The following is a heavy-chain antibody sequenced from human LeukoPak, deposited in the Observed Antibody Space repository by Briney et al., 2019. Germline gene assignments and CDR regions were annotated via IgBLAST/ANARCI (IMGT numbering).Heavy chain of an antibody. CDR3: ARGPRRGDPGETLLRRGDCFDY. D-gene: IGHD3-22*01. CDR1: GFTFDDYA. CDR2: ISWNSGSI. Sequence: GGSLRLSCAASGFTFDDYAMHWVRQAPGKGLEWVSGISWNSGSIGYADSVKGRFTISRDNAKNSLYLQMNSLRAEDTAVYYCARGPRRGDPGETLLRRGDCFDYWGQGTLVTVSS. V-gene: IGHV3-9*01. J-gene: IGHJ4*02.